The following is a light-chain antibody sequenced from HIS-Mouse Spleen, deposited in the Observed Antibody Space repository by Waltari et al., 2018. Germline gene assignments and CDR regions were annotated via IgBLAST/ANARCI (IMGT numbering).Light chain of an antibody. CDR2: EES. V-gene: IGLV3-10*01. CDR3: YSTDSSGNHRV. J-gene: IGLJ2*01. Sequence: SYELTQPPSVSVSPGQTARITCSGDALPKNTTYWYQQKSGQAPVLGIYEESNRPSGIPERFSGSSSGTMATLTISGAQVEDEADYYCYSTDSSGNHRVFGGGTKLTVL. CDR1: ALPKNT.